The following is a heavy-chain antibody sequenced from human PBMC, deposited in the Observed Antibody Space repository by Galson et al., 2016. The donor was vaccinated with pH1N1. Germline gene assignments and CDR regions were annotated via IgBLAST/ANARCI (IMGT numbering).Heavy chain of an antibody. D-gene: IGHD3-22*01. J-gene: IGHJ4*02. CDR3: AREADSSDSTGYYYKTFDY. V-gene: IGHV4-61*02. Sequence: IRQPAGKGLEWIGRFHTSGSTHYKPSLNSRVTTSLDASNNQFSLKLTSVTAADTAVYYCAREADSSDSTGYYYKTFDYWGQGILVTVSS. CDR2: FHTSGST.